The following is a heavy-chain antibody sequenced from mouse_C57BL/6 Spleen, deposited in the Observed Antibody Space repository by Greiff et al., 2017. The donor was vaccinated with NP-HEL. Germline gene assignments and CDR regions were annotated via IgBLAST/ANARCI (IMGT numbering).Heavy chain of an antibody. CDR2: IYWDADK. CDR3: ARFITTVVGYFDV. CDR1: GFSLSTSGMG. J-gene: IGHJ1*03. V-gene: IGHV8-12*01. D-gene: IGHD1-1*01. Sequence: VKLMESGPGILQSSQTLSLTCSFSGFSLSTSGMGVSWIRQPSGKGLEWLAHIYWDADKRYNPSLTSRLTISKDTSRNQVFLKITSVDTADTATYYCARFITTVVGYFDVWGTGTTVTVSS.